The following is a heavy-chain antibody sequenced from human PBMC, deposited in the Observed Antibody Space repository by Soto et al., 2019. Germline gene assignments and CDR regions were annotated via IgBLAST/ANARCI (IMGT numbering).Heavy chain of an antibody. J-gene: IGHJ5*02. Sequence: SETLSLTCAVYGGSFSGYYWSWIRQPPGKGLEWIGEINQSGSTNYNPSLKSRVTISVDTSKNQFSLKLSSVTAADTAVYYCARFPSWSGIFSNWFDPWGQGTLVTVSS. CDR2: INQSGST. CDR3: ARFPSWSGIFSNWFDP. CDR1: GGSFSGYY. D-gene: IGHD2-15*01. V-gene: IGHV4-34*01.